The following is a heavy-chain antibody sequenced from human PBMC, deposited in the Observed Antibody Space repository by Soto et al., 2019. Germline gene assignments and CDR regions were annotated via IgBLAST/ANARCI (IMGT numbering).Heavy chain of an antibody. CDR2: IWYDGSNK. V-gene: IGHV3-33*01. J-gene: IGHJ4*02. CDR1: GFTFSSYG. CDR3: ARDPCPTVTTPFDY. Sequence: GGSLRLSCAASGFTFSSYGMHWVRQAPGKGLEWVAVIWYDGSNKYYADSVKGRFTISRDNSKNTLYLQMNSLRAEDTAVYYCARDPCPTVTTPFDYWGQGTLVTVSS. D-gene: IGHD4-17*01.